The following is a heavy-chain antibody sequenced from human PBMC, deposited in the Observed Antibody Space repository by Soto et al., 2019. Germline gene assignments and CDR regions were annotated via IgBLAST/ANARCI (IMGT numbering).Heavy chain of an antibody. CDR1: GYSFTIYC. CDR2: IYPYDSDT. J-gene: IGHJ4*01. CDR3: ARHLVGSTRGNFDY. Sequence: GESLKISCDTSGYSFTIYCIGLVLRMPGKGMEWMGNIYPYDSDTRYSPSFQGQVTISADTSITTAYLQWSGLRASDTAMYFCARHLVGSTRGNFDYWGQGTLVTVSS. D-gene: IGHD2-2*01. V-gene: IGHV5-51*01.